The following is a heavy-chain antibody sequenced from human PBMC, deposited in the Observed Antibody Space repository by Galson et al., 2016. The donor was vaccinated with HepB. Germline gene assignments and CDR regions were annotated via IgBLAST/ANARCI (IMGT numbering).Heavy chain of an antibody. J-gene: IGHJ3*02. D-gene: IGHD1-26*01. CDR1: GFAFSSYS. Sequence: SLRLSCAASGFAFSSYSMHWVRQAPGKGLEWVSYISSSSGTIYYADSVKGRFTISRDNAKNTLYLHMTSLRDEDTAVYYCARDGAIPWAPFDIWRRGTMVT. V-gene: IGHV3-48*02. CDR2: ISSSSGTI. CDR3: ARDGAIPWAPFDI.